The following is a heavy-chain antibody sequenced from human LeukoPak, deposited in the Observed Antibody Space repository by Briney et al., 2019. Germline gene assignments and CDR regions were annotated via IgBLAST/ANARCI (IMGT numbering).Heavy chain of an antibody. D-gene: IGHD4-17*01. V-gene: IGHV1-18*01. CDR2: INPYNGNR. Sequence: GASVKVCCKASGYTFTSYGISWVRQAPGQGLECMGWINPYNGNRNYAQKFQGRATMTTDTSTSTAYMELRSMRSDDTAVYYCAREIYGRFDYWGQGALVTVSS. CDR1: GYTFTSYG. CDR3: AREIYGRFDY. J-gene: IGHJ4*02.